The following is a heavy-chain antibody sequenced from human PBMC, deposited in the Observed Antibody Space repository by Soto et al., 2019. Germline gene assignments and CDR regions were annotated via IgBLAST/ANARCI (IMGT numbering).Heavy chain of an antibody. CDR3: AREVGQTTSSDAFDI. J-gene: IGHJ3*02. CDR2: IYSNGRP. V-gene: IGHV4-30-4*01. Sequence: QVHLQESGPGLVKPSETLSLTCTVSGGSISSGDYYWSWIRQSPGKGLEWIAYIYSNGRPYYNPSLTSRVTISLDTSKNQFALKLSSVTAADTAVYFCAREVGQTTSSDAFDICGQGTMVTVSS. CDR1: GGSISSGDYY. D-gene: IGHD1-26*01.